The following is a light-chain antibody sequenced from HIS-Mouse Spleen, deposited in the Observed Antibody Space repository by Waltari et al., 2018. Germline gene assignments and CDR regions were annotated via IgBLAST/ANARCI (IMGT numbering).Light chain of an antibody. CDR2: GAS. CDR1: KSVSSSY. CDR3: QQYGSSPVT. Sequence: EIVLTQSPGTLSLSPGERATLSCRASKSVSSSYLAWYQQKPGQAPRLLNYGASSRATGIPDRFSGSASGTDFTLTISRLEPEDFAVYYCQQYGSSPVTFGQGTKLEIK. J-gene: IGKJ2*01. V-gene: IGKV3-20*01.